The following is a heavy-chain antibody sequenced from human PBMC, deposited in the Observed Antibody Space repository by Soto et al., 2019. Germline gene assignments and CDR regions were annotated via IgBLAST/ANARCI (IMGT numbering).Heavy chain of an antibody. Sequence: GASVKVSCKASGYTFTSYGISWVRQAPGQGLEWMGWISAYNGNTNYAQKLQGRVTMTTDTSTSTAYMELRSLRSDDTAVYYCARDGPHTDYDFWSGYYGEPGTDYWGQGTLVTVSS. CDR1: GYTFTSYG. CDR3: ARDGPHTDYDFWSGYYGEPGTDY. V-gene: IGHV1-18*01. CDR2: ISAYNGNT. J-gene: IGHJ4*02. D-gene: IGHD3-3*01.